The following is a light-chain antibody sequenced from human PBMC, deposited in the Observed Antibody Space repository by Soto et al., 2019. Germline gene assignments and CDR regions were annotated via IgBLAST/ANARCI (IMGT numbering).Light chain of an antibody. CDR2: AAS. CDR1: QGINNF. Sequence: DIQLTQSPSFLSASVGDRVTITCRASQGINNFLAWYQQKPGKAPQLLIYAASSSGVPSRFSGSGSGTEFSLTISSLQPEDFATYFCQQLHTYPLTFGRGTKVEIK. V-gene: IGKV1-9*01. CDR3: QQLHTYPLT. J-gene: IGKJ4*01.